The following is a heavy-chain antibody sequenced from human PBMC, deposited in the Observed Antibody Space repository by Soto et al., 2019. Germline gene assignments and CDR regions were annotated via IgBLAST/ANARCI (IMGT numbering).Heavy chain of an antibody. Sequence: QVQLVQSGGGVVQPGRSLRLSCEASGFTFSNYGMHWVRQAPGKGLEWVSVISYDEKDKFYVDSVKGRFTISRDSSRNSLSLQLTCLRPESTGVYYCAKDGGPRVRGFDYWGQGNLVTVSS. CDR2: ISYDEKDK. CDR3: AKDGGPRVRGFDY. V-gene: IGHV3-30*18. CDR1: GFTFSNYG. D-gene: IGHD3-10*01. J-gene: IGHJ4*02.